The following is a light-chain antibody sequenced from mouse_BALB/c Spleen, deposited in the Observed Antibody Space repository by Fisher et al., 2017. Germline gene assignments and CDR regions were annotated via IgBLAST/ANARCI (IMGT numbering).Light chain of an antibody. J-gene: IGKJ5*01. CDR2: STS. V-gene: IGKV4-57-1*01. CDR1: SSVSSSY. Sequence: DIVLTQTTAIMAASLGQKVTMTCSASSSVSSSYLHWYQQKSGASPKLWIYSTSNLASGVPARFSGSGSGTSYSLTISSMEAEDAATYYCQQRSSYPPTFGAGTKLELK. CDR3: QQRSSYPPT.